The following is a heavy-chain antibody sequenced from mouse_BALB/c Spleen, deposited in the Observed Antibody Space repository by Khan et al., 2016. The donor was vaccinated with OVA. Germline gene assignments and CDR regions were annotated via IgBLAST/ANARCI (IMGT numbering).Heavy chain of an antibody. CDR2: IWSDGST. V-gene: IGHV2-6*02. D-gene: IGHD2-3*01. Sequence: QVRPQQSGPGLVAPSQSLSITCTVSGFSLTNYGVHWVRQPPGKGLEWLVVIWSDGSTNYNSVLKSRLSISKDNSKSQVFLKMNSLQTDDTAIYYCARWFDGYSSLYAMDYWGQGTSVTVSS. J-gene: IGHJ4*01. CDR3: ARWFDGYSSLYAMDY. CDR1: GFSLTNYG.